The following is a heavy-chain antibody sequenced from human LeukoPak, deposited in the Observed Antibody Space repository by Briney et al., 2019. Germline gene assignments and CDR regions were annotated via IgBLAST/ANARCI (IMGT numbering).Heavy chain of an antibody. V-gene: IGHV3-74*01. Sequence: PGGSLRLSCVASGFTISRYWMNWVRQAPGKGLVWVSRISGDGRTISYADSVKGRFTISIDNAKNTLSLQMNSLRGEDTAVYYCGREDRIVLGNDALDIWGQGSMVTASS. CDR2: ISGDGRTI. D-gene: IGHD2-2*01. J-gene: IGHJ3*02. CDR1: GFTISRYW. CDR3: GREDRIVLGNDALDI.